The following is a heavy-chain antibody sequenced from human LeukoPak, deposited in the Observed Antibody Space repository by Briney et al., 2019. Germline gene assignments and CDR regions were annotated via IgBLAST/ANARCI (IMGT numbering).Heavy chain of an antibody. D-gene: IGHD3-22*01. J-gene: IGHJ5*02. CDR2: ISSSSSTI. Sequence: PGGSLRLSCAASGFTFSSYSMNWVRQAPGKGLEWVSYISSSSSTIYYADSVKGRFTISRDNAKNSLYLQMNSLRAEDTAVYYCAREKGYYYDSSGYSWFDPWGQGTLVTDSS. CDR3: AREKGYYYDSSGYSWFDP. V-gene: IGHV3-48*01. CDR1: GFTFSSYS.